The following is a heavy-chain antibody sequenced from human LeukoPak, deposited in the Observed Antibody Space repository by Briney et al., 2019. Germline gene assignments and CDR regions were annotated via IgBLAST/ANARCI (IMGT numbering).Heavy chain of an antibody. J-gene: IGHJ4*02. D-gene: IGHD6-19*01. CDR3: ARGSGWYNPVDY. CDR2: ISSNGGST. V-gene: IGHV3-64*01. CDR1: GFTFSSYA. Sequence: GGSLRLSCAASGFTFSSYAMHWVRQAPGKGLEYVSAISSNGGSTYYANSVKGRFTISRDNSKNTLYLQMGSLRAEDMAVYYCARGSGWYNPVDYWGQGTLVTVSS.